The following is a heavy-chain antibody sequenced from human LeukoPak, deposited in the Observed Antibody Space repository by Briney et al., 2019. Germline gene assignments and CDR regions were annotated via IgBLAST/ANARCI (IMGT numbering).Heavy chain of an antibody. CDR2: ISGSGGSI. V-gene: IGHV3-23*01. CDR1: GFPFSSYA. CDR3: ARDSGGYYYVGDYFDY. Sequence: GGSLRLSCGASGFPFSSYAMSWVRQAPGKGLEWVSVISGSGGSISYADSVKGRFTISRDNSKNTLYLQMNSLRAEDTAVYYCARDSGGYYYVGDYFDYWGQGTLVTVSS. D-gene: IGHD3-22*01. J-gene: IGHJ4*02.